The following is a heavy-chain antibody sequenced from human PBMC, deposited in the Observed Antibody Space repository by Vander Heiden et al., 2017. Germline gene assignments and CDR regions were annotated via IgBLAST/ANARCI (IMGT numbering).Heavy chain of an antibody. CDR2: TRNKAYGSTT. J-gene: IGHJ4*02. CDR1: GFPFSDQC. CDR3: ARVLRYFDDY. Sequence: EVQLVESGGGLVQPGGSLRLSCTASGFPFSDQCMDWVRQAPGKGLEWVGRTRNKAYGSTTEYAASVKGRFTISRDDSKNSLYLQMNSLKTEDTAVYYCARVLRYFDDYWGQGTLVTVSS. D-gene: IGHD3-9*01. V-gene: IGHV3-72*01.